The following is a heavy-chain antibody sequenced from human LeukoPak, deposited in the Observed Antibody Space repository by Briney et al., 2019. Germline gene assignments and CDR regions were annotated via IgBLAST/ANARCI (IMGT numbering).Heavy chain of an antibody. CDR3: STDVQMESSSDKIYGWAYYFDY. Sequence: GGSVRLSCAAWGFTFSNAWMSWVRQAPGKGLEWVGRIKSKTDGGTTDYAAPVKGRFTISRDDSKNTLYLQMNSLKTEDTAVYYCSTDVQMESSSDKIYGWAYYFDYWGQGTLVTVSS. V-gene: IGHV3-15*01. CDR2: IKSKTDGGTT. D-gene: IGHD3-16*01. CDR1: GFTFSNAW. J-gene: IGHJ4*02.